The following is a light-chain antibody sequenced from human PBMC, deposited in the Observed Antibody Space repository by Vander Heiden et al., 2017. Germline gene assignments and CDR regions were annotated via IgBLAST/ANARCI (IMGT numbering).Light chain of an antibody. CDR3: QHYGTSPGT. V-gene: IGKV3-20*01. Sequence: EIVLTQPPGTLSLSPGERATLSCRASQNVTSSYLAWYQQKPGEAPRLLIYATSSRATGIPDRFSGSGSGTDFTLTISRLEPEDFAVYNCQHYGTSPGTFGQGTKVEIK. J-gene: IGKJ1*01. CDR1: QNVTSSY. CDR2: ATS.